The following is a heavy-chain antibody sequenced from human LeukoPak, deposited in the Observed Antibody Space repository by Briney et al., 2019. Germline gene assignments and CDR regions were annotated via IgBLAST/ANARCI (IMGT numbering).Heavy chain of an antibody. CDR1: GGTFSSYA. CDR2: IIPIFGTA. J-gene: IGHJ5*02. D-gene: IGHD3-22*01. CDR3: GASTYYYDSSGSEGYNWFDP. Sequence: GASVKVSCKASGGTFSSYAISWVRQAPGQGLEWVGGIIPIFGTANYAQKFQGRVTITADESTSTAYMELSSLRSEDTAVYYCGASTYYYDSSGSEGYNWFDPWGQGTLVTVSS. V-gene: IGHV1-69*13.